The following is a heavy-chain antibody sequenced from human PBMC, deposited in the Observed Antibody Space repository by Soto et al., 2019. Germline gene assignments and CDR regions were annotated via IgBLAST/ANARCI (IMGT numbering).Heavy chain of an antibody. V-gene: IGHV1-18*01. CDR2: ISAYNGNT. CDR1: GYTFTSYG. D-gene: IGHD3-3*01. J-gene: IGHJ4*02. Sequence: QVQLVQSGAEVKKPGPSLKVSCKASGYTFTSYGIIWVRQAPAQGLERMGWISAYNGNTNYAQKLQGRLTMTTDTSRSPAYMELRSVRSDDTAVYYCARAYYDFWRGYYAPYYFDYWGQGPLVTVSS. CDR3: ARAYYDFWRGYYAPYYFDY.